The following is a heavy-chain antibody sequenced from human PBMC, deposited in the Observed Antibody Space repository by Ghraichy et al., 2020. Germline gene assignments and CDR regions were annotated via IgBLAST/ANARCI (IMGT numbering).Heavy chain of an antibody. CDR1: GFTFSSYG. CDR2: IWYDGSNK. D-gene: IGHD3-22*01. CDR3: ARERGRAYYYDSSGYYVPRPGVGMDV. J-gene: IGHJ6*02. V-gene: IGHV3-33*01. Sequence: GGSLRLSCAASGFTFSSYGMHWVRQAPGKGLEWVAVIWYDGSNKYYADSVKGRFTISRDNSKNTLYLQMNSLRAEDTAVYYCARERGRAYYYDSSGYYVPRPGVGMDVWGQGTTVTVSS.